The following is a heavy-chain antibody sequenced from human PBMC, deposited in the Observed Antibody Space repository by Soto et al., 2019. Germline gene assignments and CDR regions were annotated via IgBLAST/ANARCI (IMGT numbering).Heavy chain of an antibody. CDR2: IIPIFGTA. Sequence: QVQLVQSGAEVKKPGSSVKVSCKASGGTFSSYAISWVRQAPGQGLEWMGGIIPIFGTANYAQKFQGRVTITADESTSTAYMELSSLRSEDTAVYYCASTGTTPSRIWYYGMDVWGQGTTVTVSS. CDR1: GGTFSSYA. CDR3: ASTGTTPSRIWYYGMDV. J-gene: IGHJ6*02. D-gene: IGHD1-7*01. V-gene: IGHV1-69*01.